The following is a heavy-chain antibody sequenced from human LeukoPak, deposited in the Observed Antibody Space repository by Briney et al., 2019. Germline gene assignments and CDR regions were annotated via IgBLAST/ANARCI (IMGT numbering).Heavy chain of an antibody. CDR2: INPNSGGA. V-gene: IGHV1-2*02. Sequence: GASVTVSCKASGYTFTGYYMHWVRQAPGQGREWMGWINPNSGGANYALKFQGRVTMTRDTSISTAYMELSRLRSDDTAVYYCANLVVYSYGARWFDPWGQGTLVTVSS. CDR3: ANLVVYSYGARWFDP. D-gene: IGHD5-18*01. CDR1: GYTFTGYY. J-gene: IGHJ5*02.